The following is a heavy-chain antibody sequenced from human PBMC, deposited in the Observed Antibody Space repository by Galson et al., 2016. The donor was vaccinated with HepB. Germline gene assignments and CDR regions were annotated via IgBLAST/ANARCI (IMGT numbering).Heavy chain of an antibody. J-gene: IGHJ4*02. V-gene: IGHV1-18*04. D-gene: IGHD6-19*01. CDR2: ISTFNGNA. Sequence: SVKVSCKGSNHNFNSHGINWVRQAPGQGLEWMGWISTFNGNAHYAQKFQDRVIMTTDTSTSTAYMELKSLRSDDTAVYYCARISGYSSGWFDYWGQGTLVTVSS. CDR1: NHNFNSHG. CDR3: ARISGYSSGWFDY.